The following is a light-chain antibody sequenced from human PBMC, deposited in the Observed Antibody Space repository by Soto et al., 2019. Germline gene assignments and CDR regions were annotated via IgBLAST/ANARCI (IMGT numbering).Light chain of an antibody. V-gene: IGKV1-5*03. CDR3: QQYNSYWT. CDR2: KAS. J-gene: IGKJ1*01. CDR1: QSISSW. Sequence: DIQMTQCPSSLSASVGDRVTITCRASQSISSWLAWYQQKPGKAPKLLIYKASSLESGVPSRFSGSGSGTEFTLTISSLQPDDFATYYCQQYNSYWTFGPGTKVDIK.